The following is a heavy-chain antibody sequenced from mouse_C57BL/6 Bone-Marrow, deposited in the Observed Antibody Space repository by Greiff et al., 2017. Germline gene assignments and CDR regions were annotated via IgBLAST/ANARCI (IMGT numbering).Heavy chain of an antibody. CDR1: GFSLTSYG. J-gene: IGHJ4*01. CDR2: IWGVGST. CDR3: ASPYYYGSSGAMDY. D-gene: IGHD1-1*01. Sequence: QVQLKESGPGLVAPSQSLSITCTVSGFSLTSYGVDWVRQSPGKGLEWLGVIWGVGSTNYNSALKSRLSISKDNSKSKVFLKMNSLQTDDTAVYYCASPYYYGSSGAMDYWGQGTSVTVSS. V-gene: IGHV2-6*01.